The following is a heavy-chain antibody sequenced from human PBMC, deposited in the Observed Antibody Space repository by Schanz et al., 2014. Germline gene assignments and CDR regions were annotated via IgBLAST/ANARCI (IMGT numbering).Heavy chain of an antibody. CDR1: GFGFSSYS. CDR3: ARGGFGELSAFDI. CDR2: ISGSSRTI. Sequence: EVQLVESGGGLIQPGGSLRLSCAASGFGFSSYSMNWVRQAPGKGLEWVSYISGSSRTIYYADSMKGRFTISRDNSKNTLYLQMNSLRPEDTAVYYCARGGFGELSAFDIWGQGTMVTDSA. D-gene: IGHD3-10*01. J-gene: IGHJ3*02. V-gene: IGHV3-48*01.